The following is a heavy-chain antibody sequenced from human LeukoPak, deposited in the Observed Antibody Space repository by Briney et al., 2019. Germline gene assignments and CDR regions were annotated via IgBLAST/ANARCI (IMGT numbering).Heavy chain of an antibody. V-gene: IGHV3-13*05. D-gene: IGHD2-21*02. CDR3: ARDLSVVYCGGDCYPYYFDY. CDR2: IGTAGDP. Sequence: GGSLRLSCAASGFTFSSYDMHWVRQATGKGLEWVSAIGTAGDPYYPGSVKGRFTISRDNAKNSLYLQMNSLRAEDTAVYYCARDLSVVYCGGDCYPYYFDYWGQGTLVTVSS. CDR1: GFTFSSYD. J-gene: IGHJ4*02.